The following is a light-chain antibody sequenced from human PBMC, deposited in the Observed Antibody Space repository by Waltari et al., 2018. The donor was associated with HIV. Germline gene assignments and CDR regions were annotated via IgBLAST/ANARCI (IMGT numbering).Light chain of an antibody. Sequence: SYVLTQPPSVSVAPGQTARITCGGNNIGSKSVHWYQQKPGQAPVLVVYDESDRPSGVPERFSGSNSGNTATLTISRVEAGDEADYYCQVWDSGSDHYVFGTGTKVTVL. CDR3: QVWDSGSDHYV. V-gene: IGLV3-21*02. CDR1: NIGSKS. CDR2: DES. J-gene: IGLJ1*01.